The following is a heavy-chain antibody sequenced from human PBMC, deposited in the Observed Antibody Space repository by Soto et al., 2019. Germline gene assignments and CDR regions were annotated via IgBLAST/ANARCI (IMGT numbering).Heavy chain of an antibody. CDR1: GFTFSSYA. CDR2: ISGSGGST. D-gene: IGHD1-26*01. V-gene: IGHV3-23*01. J-gene: IGHJ4*02. Sequence: LRLSCAASGFTFSSYAMSWVRQAPGKGLEWVSAISGSGGSTYYADSVKGRFTISRDNSKNTLYLQMNSLRAEDTAVYYCAKVSEGSYDFDYWGQGTLVTVSS. CDR3: AKVSEGSYDFDY.